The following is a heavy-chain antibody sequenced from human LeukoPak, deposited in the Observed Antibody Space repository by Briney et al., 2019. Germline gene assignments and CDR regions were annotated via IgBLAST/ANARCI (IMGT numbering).Heavy chain of an antibody. CDR1: GFTFRSYG. CDR3: AKDRYYGSGSYYRGPLFDY. Sequence: PGGSQRLSCAASGFTFRSYGMSWVRQAPGKGLEWVSGINWNGGSTGYADSVKGRFTISRDNAKNSLYLQMNSLRAEDTAVYYCAKDRYYGSGSYYRGPLFDYWGQGTQVTVSS. D-gene: IGHD3-10*01. J-gene: IGHJ4*02. V-gene: IGHV3-20*04. CDR2: INWNGGST.